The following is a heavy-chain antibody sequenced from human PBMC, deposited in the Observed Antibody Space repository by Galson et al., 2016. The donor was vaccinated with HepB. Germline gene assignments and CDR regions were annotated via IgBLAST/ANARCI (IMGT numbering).Heavy chain of an antibody. Sequence: SETLSLTCSVFGDSISSYYWSWIRQSPGRGLEWIGFIYYTGNTNYNPSLKRRVTISGDTSKNQFSLKLSSVTAADTAVYYCARGAYFYDSSGEDDAFGIWGQGTMVTVSS. D-gene: IGHD3-22*01. V-gene: IGHV4-59*01. CDR1: GDSISSYY. CDR3: ARGAYFYDSSGEDDAFGI. CDR2: IYYTGNT. J-gene: IGHJ3*02.